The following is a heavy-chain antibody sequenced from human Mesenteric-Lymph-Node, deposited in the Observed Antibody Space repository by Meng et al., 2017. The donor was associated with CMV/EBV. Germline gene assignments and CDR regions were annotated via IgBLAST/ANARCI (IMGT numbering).Heavy chain of an antibody. J-gene: IGHJ4*02. V-gene: IGHV3-11*01. CDR1: GFTFSDHY. Sequence: GESLKISCAASGFTFSDHYMTWIRQAPGKGLEWVSYMSSSGDDMNSADSVKGRFTISRDNAKNSLFLQMNSLRAEDAALYYCARATGYTSGWWWGYFDYWGQGTVVTVSS. CDR3: ARATGYTSGWWWGYFDY. CDR2: MSSSGDDM. D-gene: IGHD6-19*01.